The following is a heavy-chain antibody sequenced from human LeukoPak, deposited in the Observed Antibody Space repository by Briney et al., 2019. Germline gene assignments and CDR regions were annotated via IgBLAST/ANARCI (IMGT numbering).Heavy chain of an antibody. D-gene: IGHD4-17*01. CDR3: ARDPPPMTTVTTYYYYGMDV. Sequence: SETLSLTCTVSGGPISSYYWSWIRQPAGKGLEWIGRIYTSGSTNYNPSLKSRVTMSVDTSKNQFSLKLSSVTAADTAVYYCARDPPPMTTVTTYYYYGMDVWGQGTTVTVSS. CDR2: IYTSGST. CDR1: GGPISSYY. V-gene: IGHV4-4*07. J-gene: IGHJ6*02.